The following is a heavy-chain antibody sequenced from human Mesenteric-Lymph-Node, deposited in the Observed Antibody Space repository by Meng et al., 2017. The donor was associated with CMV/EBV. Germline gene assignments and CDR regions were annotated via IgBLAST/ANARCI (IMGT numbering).Heavy chain of an antibody. CDR1: GFTFSSYA. CDR2: ISYDGSNK. D-gene: IGHD3/OR15-3a*01. V-gene: IGHV3-30-3*01. J-gene: IGHJ4*02. CDR3: ARGPLFRGFWTGPSSDFDS. Sequence: GGSLRLSCAASGFTFSSYAMHWVRQAPGKGLEWVAVISYDGSNKYYADSVKGRFTISRDNSKNTLYLQMNSLRAEDTAVYYCARGPLFRGFWTGPSSDFDSWGQGTLVTVSS.